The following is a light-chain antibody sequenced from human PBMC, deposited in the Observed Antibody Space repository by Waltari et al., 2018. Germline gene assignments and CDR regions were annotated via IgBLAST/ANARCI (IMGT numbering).Light chain of an antibody. Sequence: QSALTQPASVSGSPGQSITISCTGTSNDVGGYTYVSWYQQHPGKAPKLMIYDVSNRPSGVSSRFSGSKSGNTASLTISGLQAEDEADYYCSSYTSSLTLVFGGGTKLTVL. CDR1: SNDVGGYTY. V-gene: IGLV2-14*03. J-gene: IGLJ3*02. CDR2: DVS. CDR3: SSYTSSLTLV.